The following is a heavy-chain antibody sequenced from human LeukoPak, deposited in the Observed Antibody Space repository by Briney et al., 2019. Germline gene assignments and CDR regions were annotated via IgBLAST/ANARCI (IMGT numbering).Heavy chain of an antibody. Sequence: PGGSLRLSCAASGFTFSNAWMSWVRQAPGKGLEWVGRIRSKTDGGTTDYAAPVKGRFTISRDDSKNTLYLQMNSLKTEDTAVYYCTTFIGGRYSSSWYRSWFDPWGQGTLVTVSS. D-gene: IGHD6-13*01. J-gene: IGHJ5*02. CDR3: TTFIGGRYSSSWYRSWFDP. V-gene: IGHV3-15*01. CDR1: GFTFSNAW. CDR2: IRSKTDGGTT.